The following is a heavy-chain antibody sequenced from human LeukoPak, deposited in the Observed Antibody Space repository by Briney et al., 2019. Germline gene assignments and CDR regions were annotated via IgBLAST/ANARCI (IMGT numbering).Heavy chain of an antibody. V-gene: IGHV4-30-2*01. D-gene: IGHD6-19*01. Sequence: SQTLSLTCTVSGGSISSGGYYWSWIRQPPGKGLEWIGEINHSGSTNYNPSLKSRVTISVDTSKNQFSLKLSSVTAADTAVYYCARGGGQWLAYNWFDPWGQGTLVTVSS. CDR1: GGSISSGGYY. CDR3: ARGGGQWLAYNWFDP. CDR2: INHSGST. J-gene: IGHJ5*02.